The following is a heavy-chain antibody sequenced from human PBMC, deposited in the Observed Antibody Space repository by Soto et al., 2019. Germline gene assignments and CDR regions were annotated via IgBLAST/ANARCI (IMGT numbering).Heavy chain of an antibody. J-gene: IGHJ4*02. CDR1: GYTFTSYY. CDR3: ARVQSYYDSSGYYYFDY. CDR2: INPSCGST. D-gene: IGHD3-22*01. V-gene: IGHV1-46*01. Sequence: QVQLVQSGAEVKKPGAAVKVSCKASGYTFTSYYMHWVRQAPGQGLEWMGIINPSCGSTSSAQKFQGRVTMTRDTSTSTVDMELSSLRSEATAVYYCARVQSYYDSSGYYYFDYWGQGTLVTVTS.